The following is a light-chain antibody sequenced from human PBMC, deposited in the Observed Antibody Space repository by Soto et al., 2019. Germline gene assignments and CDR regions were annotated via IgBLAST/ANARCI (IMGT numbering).Light chain of an antibody. CDR2: TVS. Sequence: SVVTQPGWERGSPSQVITISYTGTSSDVGANIFVSWYQQHPGKVPKLMIYTVSSRPSGVSQRFSGSKSGNTASLTISGLLSEEEADYYCSSSASDSTYVLGTGTKLTAL. CDR3: SSSASDSTYV. V-gene: IGLV2-14*01. J-gene: IGLJ1*01. CDR1: SSDVGANIF.